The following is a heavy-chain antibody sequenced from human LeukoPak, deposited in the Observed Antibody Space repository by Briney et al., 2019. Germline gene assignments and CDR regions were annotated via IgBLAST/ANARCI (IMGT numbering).Heavy chain of an antibody. J-gene: IGHJ4*02. CDR2: IYSGSST. V-gene: IGHV3-53*01. D-gene: IGHD5-24*01. Sequence: GGSLRLSCAASGFTVSSNYMSCVPQAPGKGLEWGSVIYSGSSTYYADSVKGRFTISRDNSKNTLYLQMNSLRAEDTAVYYCASSGRWLQSPFDYWGQGTLVTV. CDR3: ASSGRWLQSPFDY. CDR1: GFTVSSNY.